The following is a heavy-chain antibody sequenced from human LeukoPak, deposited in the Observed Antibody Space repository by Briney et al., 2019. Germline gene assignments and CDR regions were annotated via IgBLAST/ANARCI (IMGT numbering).Heavy chain of an antibody. V-gene: IGHV3-23*01. CDR2: ISGSGGST. CDR1: GFTFSSYA. J-gene: IGHJ5*02. D-gene: IGHD3-10*01. CDR3: AKDESSLVYFGSGTFNYFDP. Sequence: GGSLRLSCVASGFTFSSYAMSWVRQTPGKGLVWVSSISGSGGSTYYAESVKGRFTISRDNSKNTLSLQMNSLRAEDTAVYYCAKDESSLVYFGSGTFNYFDPWGQGTLVTVSS.